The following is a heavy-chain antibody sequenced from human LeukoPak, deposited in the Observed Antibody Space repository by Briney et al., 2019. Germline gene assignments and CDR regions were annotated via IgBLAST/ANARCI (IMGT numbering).Heavy chain of an antibody. Sequence: SETLSLTCTVSGGSISSTSYHWGWIRQPPGKGLDWIGTIYYSGTTYYNPSLKSRVTISVETSKTQFSLKLSSVIAADTAVYYCARVAAARTRWFDPWGQGTLVTVSS. J-gene: IGHJ5*02. D-gene: IGHD6-13*01. CDR3: ARVAAARTRWFDP. V-gene: IGHV4-39*01. CDR1: GGSISSTSYH. CDR2: IYYSGTT.